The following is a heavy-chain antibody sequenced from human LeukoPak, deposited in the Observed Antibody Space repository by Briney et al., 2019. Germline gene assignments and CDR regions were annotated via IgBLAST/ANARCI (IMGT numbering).Heavy chain of an antibody. Sequence: ASVKVSCKASGYTFTGYYMHWVRQAPGQGLEWMGWISPNSGGTNYAQKFQGRVTMTRDTSISTAYMELSRLRSDDTAVYYCARGVRGYSYGYWGPGYWGQGTLVTVSS. D-gene: IGHD5-18*01. V-gene: IGHV1-2*02. CDR3: ARGVRGYSYGYWGPGY. CDR2: ISPNSGGT. CDR1: GYTFTGYY. J-gene: IGHJ4*02.